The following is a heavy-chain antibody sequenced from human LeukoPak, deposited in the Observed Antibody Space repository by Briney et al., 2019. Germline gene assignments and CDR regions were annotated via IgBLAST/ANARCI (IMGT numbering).Heavy chain of an antibody. CDR1: GFTVSSKY. J-gene: IGHJ4*02. CDR2: IYSEGST. V-gene: IGHV3-66*01. Sequence: GGSLRLSCAASGFTVSSKYMSWVRQAPGEGGEGVSVIYSEGSTYYADGVEGRFTISRDNSKNTLYLQMNSLRAADTAVYYCARNLNFFAGSEGYWGQGTLVTVSS. D-gene: IGHD6-13*01. CDR3: ARNLNFFAGSEGY.